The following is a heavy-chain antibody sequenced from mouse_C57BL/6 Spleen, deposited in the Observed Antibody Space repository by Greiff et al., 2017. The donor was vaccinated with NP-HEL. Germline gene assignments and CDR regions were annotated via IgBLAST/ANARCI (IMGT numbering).Heavy chain of an antibody. V-gene: IGHV1-69*01. CDR3: ARDYYGSSSQAMDY. Sequence: QVQLQQPGAELVMPGASVKLSCKASGYTFTSYWMHWVKQRPGQGLEWIGEIDPSDSYTNYNQKFKGKSTLTVDKSSSTAYMQLSSLTSEDSAVYYCARDYYGSSSQAMDYWGQGTSVTVSS. D-gene: IGHD1-1*01. J-gene: IGHJ4*01. CDR2: IDPSDSYT. CDR1: GYTFTSYW.